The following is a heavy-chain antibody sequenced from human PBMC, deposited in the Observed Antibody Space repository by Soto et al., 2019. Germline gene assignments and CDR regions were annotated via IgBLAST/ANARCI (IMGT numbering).Heavy chain of an antibody. CDR1: GFTVSSYG. J-gene: IGHJ6*02. D-gene: IGHD5-12*01. Sequence: GGSLRLSCAASGFTVSSYGMHWVRPAPGKGLEWVAVIWYDGSNKYYADSVKGRFTISRDNSKNTLYLQRNSLRAEDTAVYYYARVGPRERATIWYYYGMDVWGQGTTVTVS. V-gene: IGHV3-33*01. CDR3: ARVGPRERATIWYYYGMDV. CDR2: IWYDGSNK.